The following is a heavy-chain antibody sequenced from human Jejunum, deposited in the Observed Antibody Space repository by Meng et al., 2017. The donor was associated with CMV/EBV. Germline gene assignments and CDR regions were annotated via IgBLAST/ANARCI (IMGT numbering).Heavy chain of an antibody. CDR1: GLTFSNYW. CDR2: IKEDGSEK. J-gene: IGHJ4*02. D-gene: IGHD4-11*01. Sequence: LSCAASGLTFSNYWMTWVRQAPGKGLEWVANIKEDGSEKYYVDSVNGRFTISRDNAKNSLYLQMNSLRAEDTAVYYCARRRNSNWFDYWGQGTLVTVSS. V-gene: IGHV3-7*01. CDR3: ARRRNSNWFDY.